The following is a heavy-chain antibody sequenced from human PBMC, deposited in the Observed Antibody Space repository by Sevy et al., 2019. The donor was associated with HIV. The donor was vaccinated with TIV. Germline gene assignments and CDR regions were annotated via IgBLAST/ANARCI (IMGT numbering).Heavy chain of an antibody. V-gene: IGHV1-2*02. CDR1: GYTFTGYY. D-gene: IGHD3-22*01. CDR3: ARDDDSSGYYSSPDY. Sequence: ASVKVSCKASGYTFTGYYMHWVRQAPGQGLEWMGWINHNSGGTNYAQKFQGRVTMTRDTSISTAYMELSRLRSDDTAVYYCARDDDSSGYYSSPDYWGQGTLVTVSS. CDR2: INHNSGGT. J-gene: IGHJ4*02.